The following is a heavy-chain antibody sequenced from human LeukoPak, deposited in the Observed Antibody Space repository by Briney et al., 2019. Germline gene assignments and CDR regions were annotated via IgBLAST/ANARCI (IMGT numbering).Heavy chain of an antibody. D-gene: IGHD6-13*01. CDR3: ARESSSSWAPYYYYYYYMDV. Sequence: GASVKVSCRASGYTFTSYDINWVRQATGQGLEWMGWMNPNSGNTGYAQKLQGRVTMTTDTSTSTAYMELRSLRSDDTAVYYCARESSSSWAPYYYYYYYMDVWGKGTTVTVSS. V-gene: IGHV1-8*02. CDR1: GYTFTSYD. J-gene: IGHJ6*03. CDR2: MNPNSGNT.